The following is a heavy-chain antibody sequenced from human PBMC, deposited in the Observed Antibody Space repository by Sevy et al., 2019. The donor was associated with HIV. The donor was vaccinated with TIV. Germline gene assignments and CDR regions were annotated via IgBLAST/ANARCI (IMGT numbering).Heavy chain of an antibody. V-gene: IGHV3-53*01. CDR3: ARVAPDGYIDY. Sequence: GGSLRLSCAASGFTVSSNYMSWVRQAPGKGLEWVSVIYSGGSTYYAGSVKGRFTISRDNSKNTLYLQMNSLRAEDTAVYYCARVAPDGYIDYWGQGTLVTVSS. CDR1: GFTVSSNY. J-gene: IGHJ4*02. CDR2: IYSGGST. D-gene: IGHD2-2*01.